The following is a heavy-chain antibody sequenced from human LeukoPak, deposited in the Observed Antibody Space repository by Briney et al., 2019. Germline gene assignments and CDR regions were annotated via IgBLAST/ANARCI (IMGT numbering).Heavy chain of an antibody. CDR1: GGSFSGYY. D-gene: IGHD4-4*01. CDR2: INHSGST. V-gene: IGHV4-34*01. CDR3: ARGQGGYSNYRHFDY. J-gene: IGHJ4*02. Sequence: SETLSLTCAVYGGSFSGYYWSLIRQPPGKGLEWIGEINHSGSTNYNPSLKSRVTISVDTSKNQFSLKLSSVTAADTAVYYCARGQGGYSNYRHFDYWGQGTLVTVSS.